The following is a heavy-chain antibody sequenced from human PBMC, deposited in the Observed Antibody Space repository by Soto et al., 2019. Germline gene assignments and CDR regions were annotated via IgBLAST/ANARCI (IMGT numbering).Heavy chain of an antibody. Sequence: GSGPTLVNPTQTLTLTCTFSGFSLSTSGVGVGWIRQPPGKALEWLALIYWNDDKRYSPSLKSRLTITKDTSKNQVVLTMTNMDPVDTATYYCAHSILATYDFWSGYNHGMGVWGQGTTVTVSS. J-gene: IGHJ6*02. CDR3: AHSILATYDFWSGYNHGMGV. V-gene: IGHV2-5*01. D-gene: IGHD3-3*01. CDR1: GFSLSTSGVG. CDR2: IYWNDDK.